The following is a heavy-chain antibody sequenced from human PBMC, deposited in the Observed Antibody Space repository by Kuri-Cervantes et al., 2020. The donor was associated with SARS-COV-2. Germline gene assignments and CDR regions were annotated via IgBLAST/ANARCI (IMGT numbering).Heavy chain of an antibody. CDR2: IDGYSPYI. CDR1: GFPFSDYR. CDR3: TTSMIVSAAHYFDY. Sequence: GGSLRLSCAASGFPFSDYRMNWIRQSPGKGLEWVSCIDGYSPYIHYAASVKGRFTISRDNAKSSVFLQMNSLRAEDTAVYYCTTSMIVSAAHYFDYWGQGILVTVSS. J-gene: IGHJ4*02. D-gene: IGHD3-22*01. V-gene: IGHV3-21*01.